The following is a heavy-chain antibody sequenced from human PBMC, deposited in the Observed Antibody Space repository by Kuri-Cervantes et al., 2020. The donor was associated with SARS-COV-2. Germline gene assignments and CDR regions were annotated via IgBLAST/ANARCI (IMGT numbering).Heavy chain of an antibody. CDR2: IYYSGST. CDR1: GGSISSSSYY. Sequence: GSLRLSCTVSGGSISSSSYYWGWIRQPPGKGLEWIGSIYYSGSTYYNPSLKSRVTISVDTSKNQFSLKLSSVTAADTAVYYCARSGKGNYYYYYMDVWGKGNTV. D-gene: IGHD3-10*01. CDR3: ARSGKGNYYYYYMDV. J-gene: IGHJ6*03. V-gene: IGHV4-39*01.